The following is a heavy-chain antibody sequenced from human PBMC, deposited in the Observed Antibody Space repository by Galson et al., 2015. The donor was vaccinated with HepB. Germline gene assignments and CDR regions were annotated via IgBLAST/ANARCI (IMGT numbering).Heavy chain of an antibody. J-gene: IGHJ3*02. CDR2: INHSGST. CDR1: GGSFSGYY. D-gene: IGHD3-10*01. Sequence: ETLSLTCAVYGGSFSGYYWSWIRQPPGKGLEWIGEINHSGSTNYNPSLKSRVTISVDTSKNQFSLKLSSVTATDTAVYYCARGGRGSDAFDIWGQGTMVTVSS. CDR3: ARGGRGSDAFDI. V-gene: IGHV4-34*01.